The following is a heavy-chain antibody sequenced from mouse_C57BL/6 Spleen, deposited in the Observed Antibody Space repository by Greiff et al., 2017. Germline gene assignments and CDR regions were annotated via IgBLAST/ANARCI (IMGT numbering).Heavy chain of an antibody. CDR2: IDPETGGT. Sequence: QVQLQQSGAELVRPGASVTLSCKASGYTFTDYEMHWVKQTPVHGLEWIGAIDPETGGTAYNQKFKGKAILTADKSSSTAYMELRILTSEDSAVYYCTSPLYYYGSSPWFACWGQGTLVTVSA. V-gene: IGHV1-15*01. CDR1: GYTFTDYE. J-gene: IGHJ3*01. D-gene: IGHD1-1*01. CDR3: TSPLYYYGSSPWFAC.